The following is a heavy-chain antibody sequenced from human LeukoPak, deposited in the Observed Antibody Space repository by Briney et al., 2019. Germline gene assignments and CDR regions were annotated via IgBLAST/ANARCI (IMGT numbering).Heavy chain of an antibody. CDR3: ARHRMVRVYYYGMDV. Sequence: PSETLSLTCTVSGGSISSYYWSWIRQPPGKGLEWIGYIYYSGSTNYNPSLKSRVTISVDTSKNQFSLKLSSVTAADTAVYYCARHRMVRVYYYGMDVWGQGTTVTVSS. J-gene: IGHJ6*02. CDR1: GGSISSYY. V-gene: IGHV4-59*08. CDR2: IYYSGST. D-gene: IGHD3-10*01.